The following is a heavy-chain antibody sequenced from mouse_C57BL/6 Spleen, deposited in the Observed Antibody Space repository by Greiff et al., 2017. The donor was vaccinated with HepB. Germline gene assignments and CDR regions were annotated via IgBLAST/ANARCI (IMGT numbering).Heavy chain of an antibody. V-gene: IGHV5-6*01. J-gene: IGHJ3*01. CDR1: GFTFSSYG. Sequence: EVKLMESGGDLMKPGGSLKLSCAASGFTFSSYGMSWVRQTPDKRLEWVATISSGGSYTYYPDSVKGRFTISRDNAKNTLYLQMSSLKSEDTAMYYCARHAIYYGSSSWFAYWGQGTLVTVSA. D-gene: IGHD1-1*01. CDR3: ARHAIYYGSSSWFAY. CDR2: ISSGGSYT.